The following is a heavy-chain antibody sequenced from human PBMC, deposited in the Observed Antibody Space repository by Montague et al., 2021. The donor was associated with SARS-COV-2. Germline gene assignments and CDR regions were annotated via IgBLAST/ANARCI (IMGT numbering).Heavy chain of an antibody. Sequence: SETLSLTCTVSGGSISSYYWSWIRQPPGKGLERIGYIYYSGSTNYNPSLKSRVTISVDTSKNQFSLKLSSVTAADTAVYYCARAGSGGYSFYYYYGMDVWGQGTTVTVSS. J-gene: IGHJ6*02. CDR3: ARAGSGGYSFYYYYGMDV. CDR2: IYYSGST. CDR1: GGSISSYY. D-gene: IGHD3-10*01. V-gene: IGHV4-59*08.